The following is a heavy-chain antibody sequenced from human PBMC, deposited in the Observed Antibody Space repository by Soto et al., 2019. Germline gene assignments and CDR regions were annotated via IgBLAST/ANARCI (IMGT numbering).Heavy chain of an antibody. V-gene: IGHV1-2*02. CDR1: GFTFSAYY. CDR2: INPNRGGT. Sequence: QVQLVQSGAEVKKPGASVKVSCKASGFTFSAYYIYWVRQAPGQGLEWIGWINPNRGGTNNAQKFKGRVTMTRDTSTSTVYMELSALIPDDTAVYYCARSLLDEYSSSWRSAYYGMDVWGQGTTVTVSS. J-gene: IGHJ6*02. CDR3: ARSLLDEYSSSWRSAYYGMDV. D-gene: IGHD6-13*01.